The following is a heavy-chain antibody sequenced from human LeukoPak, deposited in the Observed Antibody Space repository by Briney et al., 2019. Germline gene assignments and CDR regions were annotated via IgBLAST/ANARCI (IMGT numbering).Heavy chain of an antibody. CDR3: ARRIAAAGVGIAY. D-gene: IGHD6-13*01. CDR1: GHTFTSYD. J-gene: IGHJ4*02. CDR2: MNPDSGNT. Sequence: GASVKVSCKASGHTFTSYDINWVRQATGQGLEWMGWMNPDSGNTGYAQKFQGRVTMTRNPPISTAYMELSSLTSEDTAVYYCARRIAAAGVGIAYWGQGTLVTVSS. V-gene: IGHV1-8*01.